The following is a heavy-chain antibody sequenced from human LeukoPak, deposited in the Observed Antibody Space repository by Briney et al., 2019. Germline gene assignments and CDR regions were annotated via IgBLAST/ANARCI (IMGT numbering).Heavy chain of an antibody. CDR1: GYTFTVYY. CDR2: INPNSGGT. V-gene: IGHV1-2*02. J-gene: IGHJ6*02. CDR3: ATYYYYGMDV. Sequence: ASVKVSCKASGYTFTVYYIHWVRQAPGQGLEWMGWINPNSGGTNYAQKFQGRVTMTRDTSISTAYMELSRLRSDDTAVYYCATYYYYGMDVWGQGTTVTVSS.